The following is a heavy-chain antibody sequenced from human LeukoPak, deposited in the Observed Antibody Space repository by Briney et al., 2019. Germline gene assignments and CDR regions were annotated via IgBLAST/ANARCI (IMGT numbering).Heavy chain of an antibody. CDR3: ARGKGVLRFLEWFPNWFDP. CDR2: IIPIFGTA. CDR1: GGTFSSYA. Sequence: ASVKVSCKASGGTFSSYAISWVRQAPGQGLEWMGGIIPIFGTANYAQKFQGRVTITADESTSTAYIELSSLRSEDTAVYYCARGKGVLRFLEWFPNWFDPWGQGTLVTVSS. J-gene: IGHJ5*02. V-gene: IGHV1-69*13. D-gene: IGHD3-3*01.